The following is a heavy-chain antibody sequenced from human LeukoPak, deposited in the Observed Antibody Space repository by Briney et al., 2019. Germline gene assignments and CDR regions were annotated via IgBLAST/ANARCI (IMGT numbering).Heavy chain of an antibody. CDR3: ARAILSGYPDS. V-gene: IGHV4-38-2*02. CDR2: IYHRGST. CDR1: GYSISNGYY. J-gene: IGHJ4*02. Sequence: SVTLSLTCTVSGYSISNGYYWGWIRQPPGKGLEWVGSIYHRGSTYYNPSLRSRVTISLDTSKNQFSLKLSSVTAADTAVYYCARAILSGYPDSWGQGTLVIVFS. D-gene: IGHD3-3*01.